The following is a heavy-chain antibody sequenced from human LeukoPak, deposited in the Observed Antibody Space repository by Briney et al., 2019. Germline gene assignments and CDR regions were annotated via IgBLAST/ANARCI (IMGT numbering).Heavy chain of an antibody. J-gene: IGHJ4*02. CDR2: ISAYNGNT. CDR3: ARSGRYYGSGSLDDY. V-gene: IGHV1-18*01. Sequence: ASVKVSCKASGYTFTSYGISWVRQAPGQGLEWMGRISAYNGNTNYAQKLQGRVTMTTDTSTSTAYMELRSLRSDDTAVYYCARSGRYYGSGSLDDYWGQGTLVTVSS. CDR1: GYTFTSYG. D-gene: IGHD3-10*01.